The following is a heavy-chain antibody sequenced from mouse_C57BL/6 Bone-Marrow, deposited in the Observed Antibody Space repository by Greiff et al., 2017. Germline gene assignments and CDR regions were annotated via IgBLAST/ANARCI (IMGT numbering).Heavy chain of an antibody. CDR3: ARSLYGTQFAY. CDR2: ISSGSSTI. V-gene: IGHV5-17*01. D-gene: IGHD1-1*01. CDR1: GFTFSDYG. J-gene: IGHJ3*01. Sequence: DVMLVESGGGLVKPGGSLKLSCAASGFTFSDYGMHWVRQAPEKGLEWVAYISSGSSTIYYADTVKGRFTISRDNAKNTLFLQMTSLRSEDTAMYYCARSLYGTQFAYWGQGTLVTVSA.